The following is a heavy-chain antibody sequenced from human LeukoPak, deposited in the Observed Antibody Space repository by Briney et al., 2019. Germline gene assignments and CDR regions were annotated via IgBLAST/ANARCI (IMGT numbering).Heavy chain of an antibody. D-gene: IGHD3-22*01. CDR2: ISGSGGST. Sequence: GGSLRLSCAASGFTFDDYGMSWVRQAPGKGLEWVSAISGSGGSTYYADSVKGRFTISRDNSKNTLYLQMNSLRAEDTAVYYCAKGKSIVSGAFDIWGQGTMVTVSS. CDR1: GFTFDDYG. CDR3: AKGKSIVSGAFDI. V-gene: IGHV3-23*01. J-gene: IGHJ3*02.